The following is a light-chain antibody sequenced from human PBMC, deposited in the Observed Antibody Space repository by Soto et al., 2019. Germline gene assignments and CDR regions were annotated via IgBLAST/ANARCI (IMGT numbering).Light chain of an antibody. CDR2: WAS. CDR3: QQYYSPPVT. J-gene: IGKJ4*01. V-gene: IGKV4-1*01. CDR1: QSVSTNTKNS. Sequence: DIVMTQSPESLAVSLGERATITCKSSQSVSTNTKNSLTCYQMKPGQPPKLLIYWASTRESGVPDRFSGSGSGTDFSLTISSLQAEDVAVYYWQQYYSPPVTFGGGTKVEIK.